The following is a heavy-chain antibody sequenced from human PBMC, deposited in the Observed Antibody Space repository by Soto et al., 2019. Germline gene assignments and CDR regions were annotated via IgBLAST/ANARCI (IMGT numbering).Heavy chain of an antibody. CDR3: ARSQALDN. CDR2: IYPGDSDI. V-gene: IGHV5-51*01. Sequence: GESLKISCKVSGYTFTSNGIAWVRQMPGKSLEWMGIIYPGDSDIRYSPSFEGRVTISADKSLSTAYLQLTSLKASDTAIYYCARSQALDNWGHGTLVTVSS. CDR1: GYTFTSNG. J-gene: IGHJ4*01.